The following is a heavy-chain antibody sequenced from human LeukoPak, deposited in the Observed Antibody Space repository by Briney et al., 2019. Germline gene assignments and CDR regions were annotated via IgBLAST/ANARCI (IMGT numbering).Heavy chain of an antibody. CDR3: ARIWRPVNIRFLEWSLRTKIXYYMXX. D-gene: IGHD3-3*01. Sequence: PSETLSLTXAVYGGSFSGYYWSWIRQPPGKGLEWVGEINHSGSTNYNPSLKSRVTISVDTSKNQFSLKLSSVTAADTAVYYCARIWRPVNIRFLEWSLRTKIXYYMXXXGKGTTVT. V-gene: IGHV4-34*01. CDR1: GGSFSGYY. CDR2: INHSGST. J-gene: IGHJ6*03.